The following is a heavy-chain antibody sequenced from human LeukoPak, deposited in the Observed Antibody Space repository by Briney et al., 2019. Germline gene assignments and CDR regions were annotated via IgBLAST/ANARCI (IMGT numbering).Heavy chain of an antibody. CDR2: ISGYNGNT. J-gene: IGHJ4*02. CDR1: GYTFISYG. D-gene: IGHD4-17*01. CDR3: ASDTVTFDY. Sequence: ASVKVSCKASGYTFISYGISWVRQAPGQGLEWMGWISGYNGNTNYAQKFQGRVTMTTDTSTSTAYMELRSLRSDDTAVYYCASDTVTFDYWGQGTLVTVSS. V-gene: IGHV1-18*01.